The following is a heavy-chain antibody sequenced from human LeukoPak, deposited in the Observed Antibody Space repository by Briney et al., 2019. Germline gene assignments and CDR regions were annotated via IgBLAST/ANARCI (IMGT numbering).Heavy chain of an antibody. J-gene: IGHJ3*02. V-gene: IGHV3-66*04. CDR2: IYSGGTT. D-gene: IGHD2-8*01. Sequence: GGSLRLSCAASGFTVSSNYMSWVGQAPGKGLEWVSVIYSGGTTYYADSVKGRFTISRDNSKNTLYLQMNSLRAEDTAVYYCASHLLYYDAFDIWGQGTMVTVSS. CDR1: GFTVSSNY. CDR3: ASHLLYYDAFDI.